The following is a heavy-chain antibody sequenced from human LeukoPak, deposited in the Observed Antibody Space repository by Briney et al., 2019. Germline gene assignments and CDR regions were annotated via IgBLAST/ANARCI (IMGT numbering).Heavy chain of an antibody. CDR2: ISWDGGST. J-gene: IGHJ6*02. CDR1: GFTFDDYT. CDR3: AKDADYYYGMDV. V-gene: IGHV3-43*01. Sequence: GGSLRLSCAASGFTFDDYTMHWVRQAPGKGLEWVSLISWDGGSTYYADSVKGRFTISRDNSKNSLYLQMNSLRTEDTALYYCAKDADYYYGMDVWGRGTTVTVSS.